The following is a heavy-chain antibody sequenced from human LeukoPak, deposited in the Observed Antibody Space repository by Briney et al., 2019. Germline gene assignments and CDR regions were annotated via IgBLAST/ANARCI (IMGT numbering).Heavy chain of an antibody. CDR1: GGSISSSSYY. CDR2: IYYSGST. V-gene: IGHV4-39*07. D-gene: IGHD6-19*01. CDR3: ARAHRFNRQWLVRSSWFDP. J-gene: IGHJ5*02. Sequence: SETLSLTCTVSGGSISSSSYYWGWIRQPPGKGLEWIGSIYYSGSTYYNPSLKSRVTISVDTSKNQFSLKLSSVTAADTAVYYCARAHRFNRQWLVRSSWFDPWGQGTLVTVSS.